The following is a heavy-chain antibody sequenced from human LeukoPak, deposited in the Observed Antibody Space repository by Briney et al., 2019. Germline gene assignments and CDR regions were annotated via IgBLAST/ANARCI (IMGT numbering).Heavy chain of an antibody. CDR3: ASYSSSLAYNWFDP. D-gene: IGHD6-13*01. V-gene: IGHV4-4*07. Sequence: SETLSLTCSVSDDSITMYYWTWIRQPAGKGLEWIGRISTSGSTNYNPSLKSRVTISLDTSKNQFSLKLSSVTAADTAVYYCASYSSSLAYNWFDPWGQGTLVTVSS. J-gene: IGHJ5*02. CDR2: ISTSGST. CDR1: DDSITMYY.